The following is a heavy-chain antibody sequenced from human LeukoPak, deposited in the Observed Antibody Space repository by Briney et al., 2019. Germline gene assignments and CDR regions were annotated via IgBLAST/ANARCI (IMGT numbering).Heavy chain of an antibody. V-gene: IGHV3-23*01. J-gene: IGHJ3*02. CDR1: GFTLSSNA. CDR3: AKGAYYYDRSAFDM. Sequence: PGGSLGLSCAASGFTLSSNAMSWVRQAPGKGLEWVSSISGSSGSTYYGDSVKGRFIISRDNSKNTLYVQMNSLRAEDTAVYYCAKGAYYYDRSAFDMWGQGTMVTVSS. D-gene: IGHD3-22*01. CDR2: ISGSSGST.